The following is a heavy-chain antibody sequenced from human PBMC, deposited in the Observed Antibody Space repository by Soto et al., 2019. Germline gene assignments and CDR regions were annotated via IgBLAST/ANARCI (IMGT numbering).Heavy chain of an antibody. Sequence: SETLSLTCAVYGWSFSGYYCSWIRQPPGKGLEWIGEINHSGSTNYNPSLKSRVTISVDTSKNQFSLTLSSVTAADTAVYYCARGRTERSGIIVAAPRAFDIWGEGTMVT. V-gene: IGHV4-34*01. CDR3: ARGRTERSGIIVAAPRAFDI. CDR2: INHSGST. CDR1: GWSFSGYY. D-gene: IGHD6-19*01. J-gene: IGHJ3*02.